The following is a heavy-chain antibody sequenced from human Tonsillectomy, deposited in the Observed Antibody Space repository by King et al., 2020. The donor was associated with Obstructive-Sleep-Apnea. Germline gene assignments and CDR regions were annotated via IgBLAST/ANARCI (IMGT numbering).Heavy chain of an antibody. CDR1: GFTFSSYS. J-gene: IGHJ4*02. CDR3: ARREDY. V-gene: IGHV3-48*04. CDR2: ISSSSSTI. Sequence: VQLVESGGGLVQPGGSLRLSCAASGFTFSSYSMNWVRQAPGKGLEWVSYISSSSSTIYYAESVKGRFTISRDNAKNSLYLQMNSLRAEDTAVYYCARREDYWGQGTLVTVSS.